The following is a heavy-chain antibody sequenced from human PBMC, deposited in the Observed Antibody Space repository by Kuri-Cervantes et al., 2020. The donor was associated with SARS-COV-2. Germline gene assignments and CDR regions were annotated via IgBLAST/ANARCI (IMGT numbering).Heavy chain of an antibody. Sequence: GGSLRLSCAASGFTFSNAWMSWVRQAPGKGLEWVSYISSSSSTIYYADSVKGRFTISRDNAKNSLYLQMNSLRAEDTAVYYCASELLLRFDYWGQGTLVTVSS. J-gene: IGHJ4*02. CDR2: ISSSSSTI. V-gene: IGHV3-48*01. CDR1: GFTFSNAW. D-gene: IGHD5-12*01. CDR3: ASELLLRFDY.